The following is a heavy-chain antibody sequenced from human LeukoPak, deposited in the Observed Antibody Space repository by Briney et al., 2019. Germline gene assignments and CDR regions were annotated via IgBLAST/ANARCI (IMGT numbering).Heavy chain of an antibody. D-gene: IGHD3-22*01. Sequence: PSETVSLTCAVYGAAFSEYYWSWIRQSPGKGLEWIGEVAHKGPTVYSPTLNRKYNPSFKSRVTMSVDPSKNQFSLKLTSVTVADTATYYCVRQGTNSGYYLLDYWGQGHLVIVSS. CDR1: GAAFSEYY. CDR3: VRQGTNSGYYLLDY. V-gene: IGHV4-34*01. J-gene: IGHJ4*02. CDR2: VAHKGPTVYSPTLNR.